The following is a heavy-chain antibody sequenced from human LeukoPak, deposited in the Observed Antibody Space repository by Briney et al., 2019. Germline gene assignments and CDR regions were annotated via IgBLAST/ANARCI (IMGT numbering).Heavy chain of an antibody. CDR1: GYSFTSQA. V-gene: IGHV1-18*01. D-gene: IGHD1-7*01. Sequence: GASVKVSCKASGYSFTSQAINWVRQAPGQGLEWMGWISAYNGNTNYAQKFQGRVTMTTDTSTSTAYMELRSLRSDDTAVYFCARRTGTTLPSPFDYWGQGTLVTVSS. J-gene: IGHJ4*02. CDR2: ISAYNGNT. CDR3: ARRTGTTLPSPFDY.